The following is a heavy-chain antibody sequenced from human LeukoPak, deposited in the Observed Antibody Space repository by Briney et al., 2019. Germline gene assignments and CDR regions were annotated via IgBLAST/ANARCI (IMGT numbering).Heavy chain of an antibody. Sequence: GESLKISCQGSGYIFTSYWISWVRQMPGKGLEWMGRIDPSDSYTNYSPSFQGHVTISADKSISTAYLQWSSLQASDTAMYYCARQGGDIVVVPAALSWGQGTLVSVSS. V-gene: IGHV5-10-1*01. J-gene: IGHJ4*02. CDR1: GYIFTSYW. D-gene: IGHD2-2*01. CDR3: ARQGGDIVVVPAALS. CDR2: IDPSDSYT.